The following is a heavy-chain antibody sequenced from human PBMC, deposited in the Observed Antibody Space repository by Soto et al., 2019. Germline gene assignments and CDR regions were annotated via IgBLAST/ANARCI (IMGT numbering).Heavy chain of an antibody. Sequence: ASVKVSCKASGYTFTSYDINWVRQATGQGLEWMGWMNPNSGNTGYAQKFQGRVTRTRNTSISTAYMELSSLRSEDTAVYYCARVTTYYDILTGYYLDYWGQGTLVTVSS. J-gene: IGHJ4*02. CDR3: ARVTTYYDILTGYYLDY. CDR1: GYTFTSYD. D-gene: IGHD3-9*01. V-gene: IGHV1-8*01. CDR2: MNPNSGNT.